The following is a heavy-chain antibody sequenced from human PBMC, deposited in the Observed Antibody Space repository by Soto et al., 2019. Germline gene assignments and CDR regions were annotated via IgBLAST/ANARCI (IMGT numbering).Heavy chain of an antibody. CDR2: AYYTGST. J-gene: IGHJ4*02. D-gene: IGHD6-19*01. CDR1: GGSISGSY. CDR3: ARSVAVPGAHIDY. Sequence: KPSETLSLTCSVSGGSISGSYWSWIRQSPGKGLEWLGYAYYTGSTNYSPSLRSRVSISVDTSKNEFSLRLSSVTAADTAVYFCARSVAVPGAHIDYWGQGTQVTVSS. V-gene: IGHV4-59*01.